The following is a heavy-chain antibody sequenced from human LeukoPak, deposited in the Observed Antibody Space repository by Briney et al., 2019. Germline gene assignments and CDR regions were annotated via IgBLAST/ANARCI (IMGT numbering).Heavy chain of an antibody. Sequence: GGSLRLSSAASGFTLGSYNMNWVRQAPGKGLEWVSSISSSSTYIYYADSVKGRFTISRDNAKKSLYLQMNSLRAEDTAVYYCARDQGGNEPYYLDHWGQGTMVTVSS. CDR3: ARDQGGNEPYYLDH. D-gene: IGHD1-26*01. CDR1: GFTLGSYN. J-gene: IGHJ4*02. V-gene: IGHV3-21*01. CDR2: ISSSSTYI.